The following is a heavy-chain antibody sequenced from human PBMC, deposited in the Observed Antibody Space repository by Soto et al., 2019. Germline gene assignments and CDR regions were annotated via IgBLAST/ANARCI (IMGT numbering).Heavy chain of an antibody. CDR3: ARLSPSISSCLDY. V-gene: IGHV4-39*07. Sequence: SETLSLTCTVSGGSISSSSYYWGWIRQPPGKGLEWIGSIYYSGSTYYNPSLKSRVTISVDTSKNQFSLKLSSVTAADTAVYYCARLSPSISSCLDYWGQGTLVTVSS. D-gene: IGHD6-13*01. CDR1: GGSISSSSYY. J-gene: IGHJ4*02. CDR2: IYYSGST.